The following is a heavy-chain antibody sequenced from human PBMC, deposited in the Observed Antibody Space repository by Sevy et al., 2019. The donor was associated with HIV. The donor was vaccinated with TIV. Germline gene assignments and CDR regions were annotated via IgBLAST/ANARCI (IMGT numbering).Heavy chain of an antibody. CDR1: GGSFSGYY. J-gene: IGHJ3*02. V-gene: IGHV4-34*01. CDR2: VSHGGST. D-gene: IGHD6-19*01. Sequence: SETLSLTCAVYGGSFSGYYWTWIRRSPGKGLEWIGEVSHGGSTTYNPSLNSRVTISIDTSKNQVSLNLNSVTAADTAVYFCADVWLAQNGFDIWGQGTMVTVSS. CDR3: ADVWLAQNGFDI.